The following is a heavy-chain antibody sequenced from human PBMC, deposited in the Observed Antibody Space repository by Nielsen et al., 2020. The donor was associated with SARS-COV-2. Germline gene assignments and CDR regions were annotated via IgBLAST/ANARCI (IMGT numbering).Heavy chain of an antibody. CDR1: GFIVSSNY. CDR3: AREGRKLPLDY. V-gene: IGHV3-53*01. Sequence: GESLKISCAASGFIVSSNYMSWVRQAPGKGLEWVAVMYSDGSTNYAESVKGRITIYRDNSKNSMYLQMNSLRAEDTAVYYCAREGRKLPLDYWGQGTLVTVSS. CDR2: MYSDGST. D-gene: IGHD5-24*01. J-gene: IGHJ4*02.